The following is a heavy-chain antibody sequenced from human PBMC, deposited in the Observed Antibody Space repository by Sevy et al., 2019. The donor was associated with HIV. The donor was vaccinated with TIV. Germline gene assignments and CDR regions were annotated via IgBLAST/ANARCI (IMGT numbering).Heavy chain of an antibody. Sequence: ASVKVSCEASGFNFRSYDIYWVRQAPGQGLEWMGWMNTNTGNTGFAQKFQGRVTMTRNSSISTAYMELSNLRSEDTAVYYCARVSGWHLRDGLDVWGQGTTVTVSS. CDR1: GFNFRSYD. V-gene: IGHV1-8*02. CDR3: ARVSGWHLRDGLDV. D-gene: IGHD6-19*01. CDR2: MNTNTGNT. J-gene: IGHJ6*02.